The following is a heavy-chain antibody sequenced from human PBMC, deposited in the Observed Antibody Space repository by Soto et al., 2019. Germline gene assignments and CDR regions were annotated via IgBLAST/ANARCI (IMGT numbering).Heavy chain of an antibody. V-gene: IGHV3-23*01. CDR3: AKRGPAAILFPMDV. J-gene: IGHJ6*02. CDR1: AFTFSTYA. CDR2: ISGSGGST. D-gene: IGHD2-2*01. Sequence: EVQLLESGGGLVQPGGSLRLSCAASAFTFSTYAMSWVRQAPGKGLEWVSAISGSGGSTYYADSVKGRFTISRDNSRDTLYLQMNSLIAEDTAVYYCAKRGPAAILFPMDVWGQGTTVTVSS.